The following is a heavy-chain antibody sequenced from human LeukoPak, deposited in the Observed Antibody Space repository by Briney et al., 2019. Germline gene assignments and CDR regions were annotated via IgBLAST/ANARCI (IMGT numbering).Heavy chain of an antibody. Sequence: PSETLSLTCTVSRGSISTYYWNWIRQPPGKGLEWIGYIYYSGSTNYNPSLKSRVTISVDTSKNQFSLKLSSVTAADTAVYYCARGYYDFWSGYYKTDAFDIWGQGTMVTVSS. D-gene: IGHD3-3*01. J-gene: IGHJ3*02. CDR1: RGSISTYY. CDR3: ARGYYDFWSGYYKTDAFDI. CDR2: IYYSGST. V-gene: IGHV4-59*01.